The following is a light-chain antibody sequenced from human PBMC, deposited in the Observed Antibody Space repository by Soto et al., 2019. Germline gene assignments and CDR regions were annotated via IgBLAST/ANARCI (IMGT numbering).Light chain of an antibody. CDR3: QQYYTTPLT. CDR2: WAS. V-gene: IGKV4-1*01. Sequence: DIVMTQSPDSLAVSLGERVTINCKSNQSLLYPSNNKNFLAWYQEKPGQPPKLLIYWASIRESGVPDRFSGSGSGTDFSLTISSLQAEDVAVYYCQQYYTTPLTFGQGTRLDI. CDR1: QSLLYPSNNKNF. J-gene: IGKJ5*01.